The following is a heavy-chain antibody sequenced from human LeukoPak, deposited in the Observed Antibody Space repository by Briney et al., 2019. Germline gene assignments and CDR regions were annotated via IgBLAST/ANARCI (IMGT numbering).Heavy chain of an antibody. CDR3: ARNLGEAYFDY. V-gene: IGHV3-7*03. D-gene: IGHD7-27*01. CDR1: GFIFSRYW. J-gene: IGHJ4*02. CDR2: MDQDGSEI. Sequence: GGSLRLSCAASGFIFSRYWMSWVRQAPGKGLEWVANMDQDGSEIYHVASVKDRFTISRDSAKNSLYLQMNSLRAEDTAVYYCARNLGEAYFDYWGQGTLVTVSS.